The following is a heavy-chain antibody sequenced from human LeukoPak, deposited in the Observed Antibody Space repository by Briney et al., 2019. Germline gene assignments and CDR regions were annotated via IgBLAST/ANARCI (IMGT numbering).Heavy chain of an antibody. CDR1: GFSLSTSGVC. Sequence: SGPALVKPTQTLTLTCTFSGFSLSTSGVCVSWIRQPPGKALEWLALIDWDDDKYYSTSLKTRLTISKDTSKNQVVLTMTNMDPVDTATYYCARIASGLSAADHYFDYWGQGTLVTVSS. CDR3: ARIASGLSAADHYFDY. D-gene: IGHD6-13*01. CDR2: IDWDDDK. V-gene: IGHV2-70*01. J-gene: IGHJ4*02.